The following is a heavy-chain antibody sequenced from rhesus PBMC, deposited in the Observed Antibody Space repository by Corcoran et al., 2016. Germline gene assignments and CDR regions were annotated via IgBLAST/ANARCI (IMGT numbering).Heavy chain of an antibody. J-gene: IGHJ4*01. D-gene: IGHD6-13*01. Sequence: QVQLQESGPGLVKPSETLSLTCAVSGGSVSSSNWWSWIRHPPGKGLEWIGYISGSSGSTYYNPCLKSRVTISTDTSKNQFSLKLRSVTAADTAVYYCARQREYSSWLTLDYWGQGVLVTVSS. CDR1: GGSVSSSNW. V-gene: IGHV4-65*01. CDR2: ISGSSGST. CDR3: ARQREYSSWLTLDY.